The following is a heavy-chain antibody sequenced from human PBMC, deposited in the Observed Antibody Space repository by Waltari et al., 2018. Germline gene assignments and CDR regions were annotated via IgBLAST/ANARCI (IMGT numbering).Heavy chain of an antibody. J-gene: IGHJ4*02. V-gene: IGHV3-23*04. CDR3: AKDSTLQGYYDFWSPVLFDY. CDR1: GFTFSSYA. CDR2: ISGSGGRT. D-gene: IGHD3-3*01. Sequence: EVQLVESGGGLVQPGGSLRLSCAASGFTFSSYAMSWVRQAPGKGLEWVSAISGSGGRTYYADSVKGRFTISRDKSKNTLYLQMNSLRAEDTAVYYCAKDSTLQGYYDFWSPVLFDYWGQGTLVTVSS.